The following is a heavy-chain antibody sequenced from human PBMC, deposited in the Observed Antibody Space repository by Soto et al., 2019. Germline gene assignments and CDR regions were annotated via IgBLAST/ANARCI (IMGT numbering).Heavy chain of an antibody. V-gene: IGHV4-59*01. CDR1: GGSISSYD. J-gene: IGHJ6*03. D-gene: IGHD3-9*01. Sequence: SETLSLTFTVSGGSISSYDWSWIRQPPGKGLEWIGYIYYSGSTNYNPSLKSRVTISVDTSKNQFSLKLSSVTAADTAVYYCARALQLRYFDQNYYYYYYMDVWGKGTTVTVSS. CDR3: ARALQLRYFDQNYYYYYYMDV. CDR2: IYYSGST.